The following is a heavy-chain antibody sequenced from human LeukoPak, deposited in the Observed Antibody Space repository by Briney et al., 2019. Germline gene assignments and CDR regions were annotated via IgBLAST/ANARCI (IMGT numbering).Heavy chain of an antibody. V-gene: IGHV4-4*08. CDR2: VYSSGST. D-gene: IGHD3-3*01. J-gene: IGHJ5*02. CDR1: GGTFRTYY. CDR3: ARDGVVRGYKAAPGWFDP. Sequence: SETLSLTCSLSGGTFRTYYWSWIRQPPGKGLEWIGYVYSSGSTKYSSYNPSLKSRVTISVDTSKNQFSLKLSSVTAADTAVYYCARDGVVRGYKAAPGWFDPWGQGTLVTVSS.